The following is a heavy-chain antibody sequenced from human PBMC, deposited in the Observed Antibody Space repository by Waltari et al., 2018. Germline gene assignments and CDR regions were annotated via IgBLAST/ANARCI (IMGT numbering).Heavy chain of an antibody. D-gene: IGHD5-12*01. CDR1: RGTFSSYA. CDR2: IIPILGIA. Sequence: QVQLVQSGAEVRKPGPSVKVSCKASRGTFSSYAISWVRQAPGQGLEWMGGIIPILGIANYAQKFQGRVTITADESTSTAYMELSSLRSEDTAVYYCASRDGYNYSVFDYWGQGTLVTVSS. J-gene: IGHJ4*02. CDR3: ASRDGYNYSVFDY. V-gene: IGHV1-69*04.